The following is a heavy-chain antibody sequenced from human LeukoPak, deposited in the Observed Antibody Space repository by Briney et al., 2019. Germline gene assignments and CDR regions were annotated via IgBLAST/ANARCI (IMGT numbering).Heavy chain of an antibody. V-gene: IGHV4-34*01. CDR3: AREGSSGYYYVVGRSGAYYFDY. CDR1: GGSFSGYY. J-gene: IGHJ4*02. CDR2: INHSGST. D-gene: IGHD3-22*01. Sequence: RASETLSLTCAVYGGSFSGYYWSWIRQPPGKGLEWIGEINHSGSTNYNPSLKSRVTISVHTSKNQFSLKLSSVTAADTAVYYCAREGSSGYYYVVGRSGAYYFDYWGQGTLVTVSS.